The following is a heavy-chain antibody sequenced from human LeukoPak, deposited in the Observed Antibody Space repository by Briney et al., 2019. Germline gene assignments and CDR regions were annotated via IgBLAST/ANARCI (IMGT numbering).Heavy chain of an antibody. CDR2: ITGSRGST. D-gene: IGHD2-15*01. V-gene: IGHV3-23*01. CDR1: GFTFSSYW. J-gene: IGHJ3*02. CDR3: AKDTRGGGSWPEWAFDI. Sequence: GGSLRLSCAASGFTFSSYWMNWVRQAPGKGLEWVSSITGSRGSTYYADSVKGRFTISRDTSKNTLYLQMNNLRAEDTAVYYCAKDTRGGGSWPEWAFDIWGQGTMVIVSS.